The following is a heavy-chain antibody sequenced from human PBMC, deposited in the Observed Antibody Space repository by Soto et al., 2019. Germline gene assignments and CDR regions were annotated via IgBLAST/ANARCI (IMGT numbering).Heavy chain of an antibody. CDR3: AKDLRDIVVVPAAFYYYYYYMDV. CDR1: GFTFSSYG. Sequence: QVQLVESGGGVVQPGRSLRLSCAASGFTFSSYGMHWVRQAPGKGLEWVAVISYDGSNKYYADSVKGRFTISRDNSKNTLYLQMNSLRAEDTAVYYCAKDLRDIVVVPAAFYYYYYYMDVWGKGTTVTVSS. CDR2: ISYDGSNK. J-gene: IGHJ6*03. V-gene: IGHV3-30*18. D-gene: IGHD2-2*01.